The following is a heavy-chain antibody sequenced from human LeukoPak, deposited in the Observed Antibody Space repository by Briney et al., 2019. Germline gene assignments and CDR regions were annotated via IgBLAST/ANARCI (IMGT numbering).Heavy chain of an antibody. Sequence: PGGSLRLSCAASGFTFRSYAVSWVRQAPGKGPEWVSTVSTRAGTTYYADSVKGRFTISRDNSKNTLYLQMNSLRAEDTAVYYCARGPIYYYDTSGYYPNADYWGQGALVTVSS. V-gene: IGHV3-23*01. J-gene: IGHJ4*02. CDR3: ARGPIYYYDTSGYYPNADY. CDR1: GFTFRSYA. D-gene: IGHD3-22*01. CDR2: VSTRAGTT.